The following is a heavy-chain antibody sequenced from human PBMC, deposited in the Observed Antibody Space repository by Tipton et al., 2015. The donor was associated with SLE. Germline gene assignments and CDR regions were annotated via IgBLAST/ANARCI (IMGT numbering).Heavy chain of an antibody. V-gene: IGHV4-39*07. CDR1: GGSISSYY. D-gene: IGHD5-24*01. CDR2: IYYSGST. CDR3: ARRIEMATAHDAFDI. Sequence: TLSLTCTVSGGSISSYYWGWIRQPPGKGLEWIGSIYYSGSTYYNPSLKSRVTISVDTSKNQFSLKLSSVTAADTAVYYCARRIEMATAHDAFDIWGQGTMVTVSS. J-gene: IGHJ3*02.